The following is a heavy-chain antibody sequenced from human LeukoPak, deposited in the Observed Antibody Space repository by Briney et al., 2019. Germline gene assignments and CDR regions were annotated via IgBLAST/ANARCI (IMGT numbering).Heavy chain of an antibody. J-gene: IGHJ4*02. CDR2: IRNDGSNK. V-gene: IGHV3-30*02. Sequence: GGSLRLSCAASGFTVTSDFMGWVRQAPGKGLEWVAFIRNDGSNKYYADSVKGRFTISRDNSKNTLNLQMNSLRAEDTAVYYCAKPDGDYADYWGQGTLVTVSS. CDR3: AKPDGDYADY. CDR1: GFTVTSDF. D-gene: IGHD4-17*01.